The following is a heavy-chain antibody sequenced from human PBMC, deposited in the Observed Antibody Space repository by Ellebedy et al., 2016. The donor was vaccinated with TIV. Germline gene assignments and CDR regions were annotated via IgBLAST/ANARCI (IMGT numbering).Heavy chain of an antibody. J-gene: IGHJ4*02. V-gene: IGHV3-7*03. CDR3: AREGDDDTSAYDY. Sequence: GGSLRLXXAASGFTFRTYWMSWVRQAAGKGLEWVANINQDGSEKYYVDSVKGRFTVSRDNAKNSLYLQMNSLRAKDTAVYYCAREGDDDTSAYDYWGQGTLVTVSS. CDR2: INQDGSEK. CDR1: GFTFRTYW. D-gene: IGHD3-22*01.